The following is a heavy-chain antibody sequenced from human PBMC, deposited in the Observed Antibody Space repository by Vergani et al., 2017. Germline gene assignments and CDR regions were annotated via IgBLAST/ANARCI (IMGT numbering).Heavy chain of an antibody. V-gene: IGHV3-30*18. CDR1: GLTFRNYG. CDR2: ISYDGDTT. Sequence: QVQLVESGGGVVQPGRSLRLSCAASGLTFRNYGMHWVRQAPGKGLEWVAAISYDGDTTYYEDSVKGRFTISRDNSKNTLFLQMHSLRVEDTALYYCAKFPLNITTPDRGDFWGQGSLVTVSS. J-gene: IGHJ4*02. D-gene: IGHD1-1*01. CDR3: AKFPLNITTPDRGDF.